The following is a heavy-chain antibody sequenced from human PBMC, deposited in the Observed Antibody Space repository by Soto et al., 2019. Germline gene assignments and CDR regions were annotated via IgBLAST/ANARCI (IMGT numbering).Heavy chain of an antibody. D-gene: IGHD4-4*01. CDR3: ASAYSKRSWFDP. V-gene: IGHV4-39*01. Sequence: PSETLSLTCTVSGGSISSSSYYWGWIRQPPGKGLEWIGSIYYSGSTYYNPSLKSRVTISVDTSKNQFSLKLSSVTAADTAVYYCASAYSKRSWFDPWGQGNLVTVS. CDR2: IYYSGST. CDR1: GGSISSSSYY. J-gene: IGHJ5*02.